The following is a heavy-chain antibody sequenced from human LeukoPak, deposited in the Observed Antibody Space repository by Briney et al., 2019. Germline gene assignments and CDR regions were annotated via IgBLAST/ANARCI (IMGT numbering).Heavy chain of an antibody. CDR3: ARSSWGSSTNS. Sequence: GGSLRLSCAVSGFIFNDYWMSWVRQAPGKGLEWVVNINQDGSEKYYVDSMRGRFTSSRDNRKNLVYLGMNSLRVDDTAVYYCARSSWGSSTNSWGQGTLVTVSS. CDR1: GFIFNDYW. V-gene: IGHV3-7*01. J-gene: IGHJ5*02. CDR2: INQDGSEK. D-gene: IGHD3-16*01.